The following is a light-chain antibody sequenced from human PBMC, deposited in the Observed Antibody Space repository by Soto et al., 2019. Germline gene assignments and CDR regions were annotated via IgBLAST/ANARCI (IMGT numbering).Light chain of an antibody. J-gene: IGKJ4*01. V-gene: IGKV3-20*01. CDR3: HKYGPSPLT. CDR1: QSVSSNY. Sequence: EIVLTQSPGTLSLSPGERATLSCRASQSVSSNYLAWYQQKPGQAPRLLIYGASIRATGIPDRFSGSGSGTDFTLTISSPEPEDFAVYYCHKYGPSPLTFGGGTKVDIK. CDR2: GAS.